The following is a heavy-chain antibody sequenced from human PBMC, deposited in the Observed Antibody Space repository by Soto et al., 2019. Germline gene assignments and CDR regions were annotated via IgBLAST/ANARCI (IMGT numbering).Heavy chain of an antibody. CDR2: ISGSGGST. J-gene: IGHJ4*02. CDR3: ARSSRQSTAIPYAHDY. V-gene: IGHV3-23*01. Sequence: SLRLSCAASGFTFSSYAMSWVRQAPGKGLEWVSAISGSGGSTYYADSVKGRFTISRDNSKNTLYLQMNSLRAEDTAVYYCARSSRQSTAIPYAHDYWGQGTLVTVSA. CDR1: GFTFSSYA. D-gene: IGHD2-2*02.